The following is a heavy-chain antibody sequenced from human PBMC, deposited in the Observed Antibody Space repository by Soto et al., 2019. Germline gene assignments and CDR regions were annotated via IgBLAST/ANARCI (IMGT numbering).Heavy chain of an antibody. CDR3: ASIRNHYYDSSLARLDY. CDR2: IYYSGST. V-gene: IGHV4-30-4*01. D-gene: IGHD3-22*01. J-gene: IGHJ4*02. CDR1: GGPISSGCYY. Sequence: TLCRTFTVSGGPISSGCYYGSAIRQPPGKGLEWIGYIYYSGSTYYNPSLKSRVTISVDTSKNQFSLKLSSVTAADTAVYYCASIRNHYYDSSLARLDYWGQGTLVTVSS.